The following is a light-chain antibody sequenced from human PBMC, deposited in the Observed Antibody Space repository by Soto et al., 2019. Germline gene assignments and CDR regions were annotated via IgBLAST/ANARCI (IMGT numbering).Light chain of an antibody. CDR1: SSNIGNNY. CDR3: GTWDSSLSAVV. Sequence: QSVLTQPPSVSAAPGQKVTISCSGSSSNIGNNYVSRYQQLPGTAPKLLIYENNKRPSGIPDRFSGSKSGTSATLGITGLQTGDEADYYCGTWDSSLSAVVFGGGTKLTV. V-gene: IGLV1-51*02. CDR2: ENN. J-gene: IGLJ2*01.